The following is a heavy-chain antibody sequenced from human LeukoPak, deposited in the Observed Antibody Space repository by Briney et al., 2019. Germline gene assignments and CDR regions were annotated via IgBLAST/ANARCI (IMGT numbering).Heavy chain of an antibody. CDR1: GFTFSSYS. D-gene: IGHD6-13*01. V-gene: IGHV3-21*01. CDR3: ARDGIAAAVQAFDI. Sequence: PGGSLRLSCAASGFTFSSYSMNWVRQAPGKGLEWVSSISSSSSYIYYADSVKGRFTISRDNAKNSLYLQMNSLRAEDTAVYYCARDGIAAAVQAFDIWGQGTMVTVSS. J-gene: IGHJ3*02. CDR2: ISSSSSYI.